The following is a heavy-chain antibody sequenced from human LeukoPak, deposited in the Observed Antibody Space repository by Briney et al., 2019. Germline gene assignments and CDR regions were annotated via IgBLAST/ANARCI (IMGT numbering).Heavy chain of an antibody. V-gene: IGHV3-23*01. CDR1: GFTFSSYA. J-gene: IGHJ4*02. D-gene: IGHD2-21*01. CDR2: ISGSGGST. Sequence: GGSLRLSCAASGFTFSSYAMSWVRQAPGKGLEWVSAISGSGGSTYYADSVKGRFTISRDNSKNTLYLQMNSLRAEDTAVYYRAKAFGHIVVVIALDYWGQGTLVTVSS. CDR3: AKAFGHIVVVIALDY.